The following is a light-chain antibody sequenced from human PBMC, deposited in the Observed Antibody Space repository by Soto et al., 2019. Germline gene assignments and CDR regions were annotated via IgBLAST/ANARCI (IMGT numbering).Light chain of an antibody. CDR1: QSVSSN. CDR2: DAS. Sequence: EIVLTQSPGTLSLSPGERATLSCRASQSVSSNLAWYQQKPGQAPRLLIYDASNRATGIPVRVSGSGSGTDYTLTITNLEAEDFAIYYRQQRSNWPWTFGQGTKVDIK. CDR3: QQRSNWPWT. V-gene: IGKV3-11*01. J-gene: IGKJ1*01.